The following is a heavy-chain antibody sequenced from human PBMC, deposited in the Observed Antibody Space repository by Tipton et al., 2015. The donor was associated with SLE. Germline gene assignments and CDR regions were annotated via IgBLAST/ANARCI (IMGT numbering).Heavy chain of an antibody. CDR2: IYYSGST. CDR1: GGSISSSSYY. D-gene: IGHD4-23*01. CDR3: ARPLYGGNLQEAFDI. V-gene: IGHV4-39*01. J-gene: IGHJ3*02. Sequence: TLSLTCTVSGGSISSSSYYWGWIRQPPGKGLEWIGSIYYSGSTYYNPSLKSRVTISVDTSKNQFSLKLGSVTAADTAVYYCARPLYGGNLQEAFDIWGQGTMVTVSS.